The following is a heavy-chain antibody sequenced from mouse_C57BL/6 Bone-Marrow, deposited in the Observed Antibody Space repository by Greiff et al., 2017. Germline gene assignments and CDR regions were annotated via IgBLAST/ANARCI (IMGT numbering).Heavy chain of an antibody. V-gene: IGHV5-6*02. CDR3: ARRSRYLYYFDY. CDR2: ISSGGSYT. CDR1: GFTFSSYG. J-gene: IGHJ2*01. Sequence: EVKLMESGGDLVKPGGSLKLSCAASGFTFSSYGMSWVRQTPDKRLEWVATISSGGSYTYYSDSVKGRFTISRDNAKNTLYLQMSSLKSEDTAMYYCARRSRYLYYFDYWGQGTTLTVSS. D-gene: IGHD5-1*01.